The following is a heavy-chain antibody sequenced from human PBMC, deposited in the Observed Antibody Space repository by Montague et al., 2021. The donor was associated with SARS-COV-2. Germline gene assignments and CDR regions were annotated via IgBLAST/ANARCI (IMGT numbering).Heavy chain of an antibody. CDR3: ARDLRRGFDP. D-gene: IGHD3-10*01. J-gene: IGHJ5*02. V-gene: IGHV4-31*03. Sequence: TLSLTCTVSGGSISSGGYYWSWIRQHPGKGLEWIGYIYYSGSTYYNLSLKSRVAISVDTSKNQFSLKLSSVTAADTAVYYCARDLRRGFDPWGQGTLVTVSS. CDR1: GGSISSGGYY. CDR2: IYYSGST.